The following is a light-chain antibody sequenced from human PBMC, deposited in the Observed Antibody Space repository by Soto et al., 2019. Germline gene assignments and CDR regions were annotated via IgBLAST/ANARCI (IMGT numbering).Light chain of an antibody. Sequence: QSALTQPPSASESPGQSVTISCTGSSSDVGGYNYVSWYQQHPGKAHKLLIYDVSKRPSGVPDRLSGSTSGNTASLTVSGLQAEDEADYYCSSYGGSNSEVFGGGTKLPVL. CDR3: SSYGGSNSEV. J-gene: IGLJ2*01. CDR1: SSDVGGYNY. CDR2: DVS. V-gene: IGLV2-8*01.